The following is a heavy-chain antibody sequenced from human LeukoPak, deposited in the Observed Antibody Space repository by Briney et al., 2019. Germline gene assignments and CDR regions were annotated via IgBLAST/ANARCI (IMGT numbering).Heavy chain of an antibody. Sequence: ASVKVSCKASGYTFTNYYIHWVRQAPGQGLEWMGWINTNTGNPTYAQGFTGRFVFSLDTFVSTAYLQISSLKADDTAVYYCARVPFVVMGVTGNWFDPWGQGTLVTVSS. CDR2: INTNTGNP. D-gene: IGHD2-8*01. V-gene: IGHV7-4-1*02. J-gene: IGHJ5*02. CDR1: GYTFTNYY. CDR3: ARVPFVVMGVTGNWFDP.